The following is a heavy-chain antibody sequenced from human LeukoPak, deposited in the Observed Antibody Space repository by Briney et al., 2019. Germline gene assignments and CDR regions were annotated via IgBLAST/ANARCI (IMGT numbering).Heavy chain of an antibody. J-gene: IGHJ4*02. Sequence: SETLSLTCAVYGGSFSGYFWSWIRQPPGKGLEWIGSIYYSGSTYYNPSLKSRVTISVDTSKNQFSLKLSSVTAADTAVYYCARHGAYSGSYYWGQGTLVTVSS. V-gene: IGHV4-34*01. CDR1: GGSFSGYF. CDR2: IYYSGST. D-gene: IGHD1-26*01. CDR3: ARHGAYSGSYY.